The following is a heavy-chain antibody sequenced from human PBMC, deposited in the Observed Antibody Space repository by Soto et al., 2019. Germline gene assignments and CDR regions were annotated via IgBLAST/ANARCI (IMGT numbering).Heavy chain of an antibody. D-gene: IGHD5-12*01. J-gene: IGHJ4*02. CDR3: ATRGTQGRWLEFADY. CDR1: GGTFSSLG. V-gene: IGHV1-69*01. CDR2: IIPISGRT. Sequence: QVQLVQSGAEVKRPGSSVKVSCEASGGTFSSLGFTWVRQAPGQGLEWMGGIIPISGRTTFAPKFLRRVTSTADESTRTTYIELTALTSDDTALYYCATRGTQGRWLEFADYWGQGTLVTVSS.